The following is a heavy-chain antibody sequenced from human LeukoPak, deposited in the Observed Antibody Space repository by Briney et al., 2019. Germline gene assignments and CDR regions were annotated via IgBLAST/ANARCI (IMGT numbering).Heavy chain of an antibody. Sequence: GGSLRLSCAASGFTFSRFLMHWVRQAPGKGLVWVSLISNDGRTTRYADSVKGRFTISRDNAKNTLYLEINSLRAEDTAVYYCARDLAGSIDYWGQGTPVTASS. D-gene: IGHD6-19*01. CDR3: ARDLAGSIDY. CDR1: GFTFSRFL. V-gene: IGHV3-74*01. CDR2: ISNDGRTT. J-gene: IGHJ4*02.